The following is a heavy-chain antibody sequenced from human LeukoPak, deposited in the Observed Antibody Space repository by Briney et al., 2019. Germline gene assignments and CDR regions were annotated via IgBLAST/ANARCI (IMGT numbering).Heavy chain of an antibody. CDR1: GFTFSSYA. Sequence: GGSLRLSCAASGFTFSSYAMHWVRQAPGKGLEWVAVISYDGSNKYYADSVKGRFTISRDNSKNTLYLQMNSLRAEDTAVYYCARTYYYDSSGYYPWWFDPWGQGTLVTVSS. CDR2: ISYDGSNK. V-gene: IGHV3-30*04. J-gene: IGHJ5*02. CDR3: ARTYYYDSSGYYPWWFDP. D-gene: IGHD3-22*01.